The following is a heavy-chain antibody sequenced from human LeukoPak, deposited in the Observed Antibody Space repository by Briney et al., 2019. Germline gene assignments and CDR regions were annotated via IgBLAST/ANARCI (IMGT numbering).Heavy chain of an antibody. J-gene: IGHJ3*02. V-gene: IGHV3-48*03. Sequence: GGSLRLSCAASGFTFSSYEMNWVRQAPGKGLEWVSYISTSGSTIYYADSVKGRFTISRENAKNSLYLQMNSLRAGDTAVYYCARLNVGYAFDIWGQGTMVTVSS. CDR3: ARLNVGYAFDI. CDR1: GFTFSSYE. D-gene: IGHD6-25*01. CDR2: ISTSGSTI.